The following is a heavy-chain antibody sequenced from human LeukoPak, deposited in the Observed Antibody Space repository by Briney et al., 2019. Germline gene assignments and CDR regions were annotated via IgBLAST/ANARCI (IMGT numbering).Heavy chain of an antibody. CDR2: IYYSGST. Sequence: SETLSLTCTVSGGSISSSSYYWGWLRQPPGKGLEWIGSIYYSGSTYYNPSLKSRVTISVDTSKNQFPLKLSSVTAADTAVYYCARRSGSNCLDYWGQGILVTVSS. J-gene: IGHJ4*02. D-gene: IGHD1-26*01. CDR3: ARRSGSNCLDY. CDR1: GGSISSSSYY. V-gene: IGHV4-39*01.